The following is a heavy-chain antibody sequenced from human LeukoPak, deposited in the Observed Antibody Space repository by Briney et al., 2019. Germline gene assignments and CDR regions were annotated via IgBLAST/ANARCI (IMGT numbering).Heavy chain of an antibody. CDR1: GYTFTSYY. V-gene: IGHV1-46*01. J-gene: IGHJ4*02. CDR2: INPSGGST. CDR3: ASEVVAAEVAHPLRY. Sequence: GASVKVSCKASGYTFTSYYMHWVRQAPGQGLEWMGIINPSGGSTRYAQKFQGGVTMTSDTSTSTVYMELSSLRSEDTAVYYCASEVVAAEVAHPLRYWGEGTLVSVSS. D-gene: IGHD2-15*01.